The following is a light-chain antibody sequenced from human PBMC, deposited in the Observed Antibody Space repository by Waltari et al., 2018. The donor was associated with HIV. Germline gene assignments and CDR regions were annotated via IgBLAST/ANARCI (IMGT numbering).Light chain of an antibody. V-gene: IGKV3-20*01. Sequence: EIVLTQSPGTLSLSPGERATLSCRASQTITRDFLAWYQQKPGQAPRLLIYGAASRATGIPDRISGSGSGTDCTLTISRLEPEDSAVYYCQQYGRSPWTFGQGTQVQI. CDR2: GAA. J-gene: IGKJ1*01. CDR1: QTITRDF. CDR3: QQYGRSPWT.